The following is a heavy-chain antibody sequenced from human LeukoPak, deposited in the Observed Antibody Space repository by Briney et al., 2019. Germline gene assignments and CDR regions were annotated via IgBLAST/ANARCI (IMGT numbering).Heavy chain of an antibody. D-gene: IGHD3-22*01. Sequence: GASVKVSCKASGYTFTSYGISWVRQAPGQGLEWMGWISAYNGNTNYAQKLQGRVTMTTDTSTSTAYMELRSLRSDDTAVYYCARTAGTYYYDSSGYWMDYWGQGTLVTVSS. V-gene: IGHV1-18*01. J-gene: IGHJ4*02. CDR2: ISAYNGNT. CDR1: GYTFTSYG. CDR3: ARTAGTYYYDSSGYWMDY.